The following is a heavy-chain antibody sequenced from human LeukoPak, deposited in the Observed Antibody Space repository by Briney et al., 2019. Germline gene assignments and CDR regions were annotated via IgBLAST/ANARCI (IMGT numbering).Heavy chain of an antibody. CDR1: GYTLTELS. CDR2: FDPEDGET. CDR3: ARDRNWVATLFDAFDI. J-gene: IGHJ3*02. Sequence: ASVKVSCKVSGYTLTELSMHWVRQAPGKGLEWMGGFDPEDGETIYAQKFQGRVTMTEDTSTDTAYMELSSLRSEDTAVYYCARDRNWVATLFDAFDIWGQGTMVTVSS. V-gene: IGHV1-24*01. D-gene: IGHD5-12*01.